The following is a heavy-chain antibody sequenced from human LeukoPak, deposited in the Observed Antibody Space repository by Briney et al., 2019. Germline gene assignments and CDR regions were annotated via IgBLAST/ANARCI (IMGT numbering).Heavy chain of an antibody. CDR1: GGSISSYY. Sequence: PSETLSLTCTVSGGSISSYYWSWIRQPPGKGLEWIGYIYYSGSTNYNPSLKSRVTISVDTSKNQFSLKLSSVTAADTAVYYCARGDSGSWYGSEWFDPWGQGTLVTVSS. V-gene: IGHV4-59*01. CDR2: IYYSGST. D-gene: IGHD6-13*01. J-gene: IGHJ5*02. CDR3: ARGDSGSWYGSEWFDP.